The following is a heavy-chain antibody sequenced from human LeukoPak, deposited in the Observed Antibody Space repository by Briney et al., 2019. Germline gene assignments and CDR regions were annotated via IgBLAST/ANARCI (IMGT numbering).Heavy chain of an antibody. CDR1: GFTFSNNA. CDR2: ISGSGGTT. D-gene: IGHD3-16*01. Sequence: GRSLRLSCAATGFTFSNNAMNWVRQAPGKGLEWVSIISGSGGTTFYADSVKGRFTISRDNSRNTLYLQMNSLRVEDTAIYYCAKHGLRSGTYVIDYWGQGTLVTVSS. CDR3: AKHGLRSGTYVIDY. V-gene: IGHV3-23*01. J-gene: IGHJ4*02.